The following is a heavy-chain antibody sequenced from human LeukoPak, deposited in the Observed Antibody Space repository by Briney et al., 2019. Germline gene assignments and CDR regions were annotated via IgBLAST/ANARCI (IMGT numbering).Heavy chain of an antibody. J-gene: IGHJ3*02. CDR2: MNPSSGNT. CDR3: ARDRDPINRAFDI. Sequence: ASVKVSCKASGYTFTSYDINWVRQATGQGLEWMGWMNPSSGNTGYAQKFQGRVTITRNTSISTAYMELSSLRSEDTAVYYCARDRDPINRAFDIWGQGTMVTVSS. V-gene: IGHV1-8*03. CDR1: GYTFTSYD. D-gene: IGHD3-9*01.